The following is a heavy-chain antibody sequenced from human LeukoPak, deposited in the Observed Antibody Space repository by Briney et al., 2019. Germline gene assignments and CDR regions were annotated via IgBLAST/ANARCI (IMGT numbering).Heavy chain of an antibody. V-gene: IGHV4-59*01. Sequence: SETLSLTCTVSGGSISSYYWSWIRQPPGKGLEWIGYIYYSGSTNYNPSLKSRVTISVDTSKNQFSLKLSSVTAADTAVYYCAMHRRYYGSGAIGYWGQGTLVTVSS. CDR3: AMHRRYYGSGAIGY. J-gene: IGHJ4*02. CDR1: GGSISSYY. D-gene: IGHD3-10*01. CDR2: IYYSGST.